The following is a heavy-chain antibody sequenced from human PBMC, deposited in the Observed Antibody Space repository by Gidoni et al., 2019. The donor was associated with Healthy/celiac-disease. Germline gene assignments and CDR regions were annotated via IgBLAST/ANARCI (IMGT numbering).Heavy chain of an antibody. D-gene: IGHD3-22*01. CDR1: GYSFTSYW. CDR2: IYPGDSDT. V-gene: IGHV5-51*01. J-gene: IGHJ3*02. CDR3: AGGGAYDSSGYPLGAFDI. Sequence: EVQLVQSGAEVKKPGESLKISCKGSGYSFTSYWIGWVRQMPGKGLEWMGIIYPGDSDTRYSPSFQGQVTISADKSISTAYLQWSSLKASDTAMYYCAGGGAYDSSGYPLGAFDIWGQGTMVTVSS.